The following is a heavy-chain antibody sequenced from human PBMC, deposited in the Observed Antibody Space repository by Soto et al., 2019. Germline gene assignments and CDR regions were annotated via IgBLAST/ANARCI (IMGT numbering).Heavy chain of an antibody. CDR2: IWYDGSNK. J-gene: IGHJ6*02. Sequence: ESVGGVVQPGRSLRLSCAASGFTFSSYGMHWVRQAPGKGLEWVAVIWYDGSNKYYADSVKGRFTISRDNSKNTLYLQMNSLRAEDTAVYYCARDPRAGVVVTTRSGGMDVWGQGTTVTVSS. V-gene: IGHV3-33*01. CDR1: GFTFSSYG. CDR3: ARDPRAGVVVTTRSGGMDV. D-gene: IGHD2-21*02.